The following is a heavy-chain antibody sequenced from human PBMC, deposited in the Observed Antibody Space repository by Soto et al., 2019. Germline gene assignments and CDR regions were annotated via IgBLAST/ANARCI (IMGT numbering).Heavy chain of an antibody. CDR3: TKDRREGGNSAFYFDF. J-gene: IGHJ4*02. V-gene: IGHV3-23*01. Sequence: GGSLRLSCAASGFKFSNYAMSWVRQAPGKGLEWVSLISATGGGTYYADSVKGRFTISRDNSHKTLYLQVNSLTAEDTAVYYCTKDRREGGNSAFYFDFWGQGAKVTVYS. CDR2: ISATGGGT. D-gene: IGHD3-16*01. CDR1: GFKFSNYA.